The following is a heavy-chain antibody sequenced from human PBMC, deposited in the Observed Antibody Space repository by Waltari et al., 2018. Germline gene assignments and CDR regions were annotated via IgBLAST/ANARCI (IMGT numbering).Heavy chain of an antibody. Sequence: EAQLVQSWGGLVQPGGSLTPSCAATGFTISRFWMTWIRQAPGQGLQWVAHIGPDGSDKYYVDSVKGRFTISRDNAENSLLLQMSSLRVEDTALYYCVGWNDPINSWGQGTLVAVSS. J-gene: IGHJ4*02. CDR2: IGPDGSDK. V-gene: IGHV3-7*01. CDR1: GFTISRFW. D-gene: IGHD1-1*01. CDR3: VGWNDPINS.